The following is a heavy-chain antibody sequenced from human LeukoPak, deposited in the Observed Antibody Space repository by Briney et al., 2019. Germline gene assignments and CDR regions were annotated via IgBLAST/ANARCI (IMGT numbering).Heavy chain of an antibody. D-gene: IGHD3-3*01. J-gene: IGHJ6*02. CDR1: GGSISSGDYY. Sequence: PSQTLSLTCTVSGGSISSGDYYWSWIRQPPRKGLEWIGYIYYSGSTYYNPSLKSRVTISVDTSKNQFSLKLSSVTAADTAVYYCARAAGDFWSDYYGMDVWGQGTTVTVSS. CDR2: IYYSGST. V-gene: IGHV4-30-4*01. CDR3: ARAAGDFWSDYYGMDV.